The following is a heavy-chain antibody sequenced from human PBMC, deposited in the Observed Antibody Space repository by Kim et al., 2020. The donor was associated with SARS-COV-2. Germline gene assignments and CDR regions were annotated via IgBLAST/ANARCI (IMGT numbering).Heavy chain of an antibody. D-gene: IGHD6-19*01. Sequence: ASVKVSCKASGYTFTSYDINWVRQATGQGLEWMGWMNPNSGNTGYAQKFQGRVTMTRNTSISTAYMELSSLRSEDTAVYYCARVAEYSSGWNYWGQGTLVTVSS. CDR1: GYTFTSYD. V-gene: IGHV1-8*01. J-gene: IGHJ4*02. CDR2: MNPNSGNT. CDR3: ARVAEYSSGWNY.